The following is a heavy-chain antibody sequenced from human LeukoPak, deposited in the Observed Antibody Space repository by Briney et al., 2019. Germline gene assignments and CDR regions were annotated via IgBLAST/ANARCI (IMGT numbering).Heavy chain of an antibody. CDR3: ARGDVTAADAFDF. D-gene: IGHD6-13*01. V-gene: IGHV1-18*01. CDR1: GYTFTNYV. Sequence: ASVTVSCKASGYTFTNYVFNWVRQAPGQGLGWMGWISAYNGNTDYAQKLQGRVTMTTDTSTSTAYMHLRSLRSDDTAIYYCARGDVTAADAFDFWGQGTMVTVSS. CDR2: ISAYNGNT. J-gene: IGHJ3*01.